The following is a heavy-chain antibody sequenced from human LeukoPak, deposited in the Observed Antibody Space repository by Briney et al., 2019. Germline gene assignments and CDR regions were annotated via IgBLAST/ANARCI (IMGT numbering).Heavy chain of an antibody. V-gene: IGHV3-74*01. CDR1: GLTFSSHW. Sequence: GGSLRLSCAASGLTFSSHWMHWVRQAPGKGLVWVSRITNDGSSTTYADSVKGRFTISRDNAKNVVFLQMNSLRADDTAVYYCVRDFRSADYWGQGILVTVSS. CDR3: VRDFRSADY. CDR2: ITNDGSST. J-gene: IGHJ4*02.